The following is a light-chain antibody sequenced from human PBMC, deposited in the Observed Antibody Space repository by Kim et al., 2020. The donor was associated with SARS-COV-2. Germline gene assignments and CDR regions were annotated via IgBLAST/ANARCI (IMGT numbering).Light chain of an antibody. V-gene: IGLV3-1*01. CDR3: QAWDSSTWV. Sequence: SGSPGQTASITCSGDKLGEKYACWYQQKPGQSPVLVIYQDSKRPSGIPERFSGSNSGNTATLTISGTQAMDEADYYCQAWDSSTWVFGGGTQLTVL. CDR1: KLGEKY. CDR2: QDS. J-gene: IGLJ3*02.